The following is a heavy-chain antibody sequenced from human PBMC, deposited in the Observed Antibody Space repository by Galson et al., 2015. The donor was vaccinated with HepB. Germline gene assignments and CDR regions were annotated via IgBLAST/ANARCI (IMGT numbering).Heavy chain of an antibody. J-gene: IGHJ4*02. V-gene: IGHV3-48*01. CDR3: ASDGPRHGYFDY. CDR1: EFTFSHSG. CDR2: ISTSSISL. D-gene: IGHD3-22*01. Sequence: SLRLSCAASEFTFSHSGMNWVRQAPGKGLEWVSYISTSSISLYYADSVKGRFTISRDNAKNSLYLQMNSLRAEDTAVYYCASDGPRHGYFDYWGQGTLVTVSS.